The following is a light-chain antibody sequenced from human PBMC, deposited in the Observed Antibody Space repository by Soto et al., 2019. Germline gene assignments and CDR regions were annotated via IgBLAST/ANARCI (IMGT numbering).Light chain of an antibody. CDR1: SRDVGAYNF. CDR3: SSYSTISNPGV. Sequence: QSVLTQPASVSGSPGQSVTISCTGISRDVGAYNFVSWYQQHPGRAPKLIIYDITDRPSGVSRRFSGSRSGSTASLTISGLQAEDDAAYYCSSYSTISNPGVFGGGTKLTVL. CDR2: DIT. V-gene: IGLV2-14*03. J-gene: IGLJ2*01.